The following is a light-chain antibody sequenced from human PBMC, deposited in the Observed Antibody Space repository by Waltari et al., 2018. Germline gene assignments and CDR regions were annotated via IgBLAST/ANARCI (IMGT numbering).Light chain of an antibody. Sequence: DIQMTQSPSSLSASVGDSVTITCRASQSIHTYLNWYQQKPGKAPKLLIYAASNLQSGVPSRFSASGSGTDFTLTISSLQPEDFAAYYCQQSNNTPVTFGGGTKVEIK. CDR2: AAS. CDR3: QQSNNTPVT. V-gene: IGKV1-39*01. J-gene: IGKJ4*01. CDR1: QSIHTY.